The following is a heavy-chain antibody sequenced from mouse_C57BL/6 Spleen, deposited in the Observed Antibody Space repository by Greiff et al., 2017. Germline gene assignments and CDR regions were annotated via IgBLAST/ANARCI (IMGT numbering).Heavy chain of an antibody. Sequence: VKLMESGAELVKPGASVKISCKASGYAFSSYWMNWVKQRPGKGLEWIGQIYPGDGDTNYNGKFKGKATLTADKSSSTAYMQLSSLTSEDSAVYFCARSGDYDGFDYWGQGTTLTVSS. CDR3: ARSGDYDGFDY. CDR2: IYPGDGDT. J-gene: IGHJ2*01. CDR1: GYAFSSYW. D-gene: IGHD2-4*01. V-gene: IGHV1-80*01.